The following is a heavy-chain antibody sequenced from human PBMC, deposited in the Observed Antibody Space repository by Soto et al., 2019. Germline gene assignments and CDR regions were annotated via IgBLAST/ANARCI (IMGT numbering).Heavy chain of an antibody. CDR1: GGSISSYY. CDR2: IYYSGST. CDR3: ARGTFLSVVAVPLNFDY. D-gene: IGHD2-15*01. V-gene: IGHV4-59*01. J-gene: IGHJ4*02. Sequence: PSETLSLTRTVSGGSISSYYWSWIRQPPGKGLEWIGYIYYSGSTNYNPSLKSRVTISVDTSKNQFSLKLSSVTAADTAVYYCARGTFLSVVAVPLNFDYWGQGTLVTVSS.